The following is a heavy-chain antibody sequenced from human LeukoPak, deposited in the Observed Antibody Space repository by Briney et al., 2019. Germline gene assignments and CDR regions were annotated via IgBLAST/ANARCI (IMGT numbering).Heavy chain of an antibody. CDR1: GGTFSSYA. D-gene: IGHD5-18*01. J-gene: IGHJ4*02. Sequence: SVKVSCKASGGTFSSYAISWVRQAPGQGLEWMGRIIPILGKANYAQKFQGRVTITADKSTSTAYMELSSLRSEDTAVYYCARSDTAMGDDYWGQGTLVTVSS. V-gene: IGHV1-69*04. CDR3: ARSDTAMGDDY. CDR2: IIPILGKA.